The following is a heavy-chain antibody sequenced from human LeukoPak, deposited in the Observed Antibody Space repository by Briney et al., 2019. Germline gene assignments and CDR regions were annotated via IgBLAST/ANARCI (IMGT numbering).Heavy chain of an antibody. J-gene: IGHJ4*02. CDR2: ISSSSSYT. CDR3: ARSYYYDSSGYYYDY. V-gene: IGHV3-11*03. D-gene: IGHD3-22*01. Sequence: GGSLRLSCAASGFTFSDYYMSWIRQAPGKGLEWVSYISSSSSYTNYADSVKGRFTIPRDNAKNSLYLQMNSLRAEDTAVYYCARSYYYDSSGYYYDYWGQGTLVTVSS. CDR1: GFTFSDYY.